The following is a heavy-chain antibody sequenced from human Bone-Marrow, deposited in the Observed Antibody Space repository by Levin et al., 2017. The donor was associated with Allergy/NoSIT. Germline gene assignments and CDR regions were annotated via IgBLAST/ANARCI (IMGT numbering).Heavy chain of an antibody. Sequence: PGGSLRLSCVASGFNFGDFGMNWVRQVPGKGLEWVSGISWDGGSPIFADSVKGRFTVSRDNPKNSLYLQMSSLKAEDTALYYCASDSLQWSRFYYGMDVWGQGTRVTVSS. CDR1: GFNFGDFG. CDR3: ASDSLQWSRFYYGMDV. D-gene: IGHD1-26*01. V-gene: IGHV3-20*04. CDR2: ISWDGGSP. J-gene: IGHJ6*02.